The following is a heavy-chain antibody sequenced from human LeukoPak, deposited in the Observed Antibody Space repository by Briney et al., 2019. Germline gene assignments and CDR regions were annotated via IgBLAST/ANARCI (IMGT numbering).Heavy chain of an antibody. J-gene: IGHJ4*02. Sequence: KPSETLSLTCTVSGGSISTYYWGWIRQPPGEALEWIGSIYHSGYTYYNPSLKSRVTISVDTSKSQFSLKLSSVTAADTAVYYCARSSMFRGVTVDYWGQGTLVTVSS. D-gene: IGHD3-10*01. CDR2: IYHSGYT. CDR1: GGSISTYY. CDR3: ARSSMFRGVTVDY. V-gene: IGHV4-39*01.